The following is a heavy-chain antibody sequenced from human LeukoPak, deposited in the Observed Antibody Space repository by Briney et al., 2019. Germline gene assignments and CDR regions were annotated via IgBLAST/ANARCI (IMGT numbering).Heavy chain of an antibody. Sequence: PGGSLRLSCAASGFTFSSYAMSWVRQAPGKGLEWVSAISGSGGSTYYADSVKGRFTISRDNSKNTLYLQMNSLRAEDTAVYYCAKGGHIVVVVAATFSYFDYWGQGTLVTVSS. CDR2: ISGSGGST. D-gene: IGHD2-15*01. V-gene: IGHV3-23*01. CDR1: GFTFSSYA. CDR3: AKGGHIVVVVAATFSYFDY. J-gene: IGHJ4*02.